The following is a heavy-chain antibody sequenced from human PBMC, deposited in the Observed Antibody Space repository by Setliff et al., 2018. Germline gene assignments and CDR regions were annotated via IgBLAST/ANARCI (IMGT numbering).Heavy chain of an antibody. CDR3: ARVVLKLGWDDAFDI. Sequence: SETLSLTCAVYGGSFSSFYWSWIRQPPGKGLEWIGEINHSGTTTYNPSLKSRVTISVDTSKNQFSLKLSSVTAADTAVYYCARVVLKLGWDDAFDIWGQGTMVTVSS. J-gene: IGHJ3*02. V-gene: IGHV4-34*01. CDR2: INHSGTT. CDR1: GGSFSSFY. D-gene: IGHD7-27*01.